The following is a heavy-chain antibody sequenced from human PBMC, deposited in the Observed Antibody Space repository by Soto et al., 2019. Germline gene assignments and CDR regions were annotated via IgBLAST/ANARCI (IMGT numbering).Heavy chain of an antibody. J-gene: IGHJ6*02. Sequence: SVKVSCKASGGTFSSYAISWVRQAPGQGLEWMGGIIPIFGTANYAQKFQGRVTITADESTSTAYMELSSLRSEDTAVYYCARETGCAAYCYGMDVWGQGTTVTGSS. V-gene: IGHV1-69*13. CDR2: IIPIFGTA. CDR1: GGTFSSYA. CDR3: ARETGCAAYCYGMDV. D-gene: IGHD2-15*01.